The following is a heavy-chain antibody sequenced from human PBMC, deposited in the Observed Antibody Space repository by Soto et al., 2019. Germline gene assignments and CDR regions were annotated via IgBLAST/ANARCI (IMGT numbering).Heavy chain of an antibody. CDR2: IIPIFGAA. CDR3: ARTLEHCTNGVCYEYNWFDS. D-gene: IGHD2-8*01. V-gene: IGHV1-69*06. J-gene: IGHJ5*01. Sequence: SVKVSCKASGGTFSSYAISWVRQAPGQGLEWMGVIIPIFGAANYAQKFQGRVTITADKSTSKAYMELISLRSEDTALYYCARTLEHCTNGVCYEYNWFDSWGQGTVVTVSS. CDR1: GGTFSSYA.